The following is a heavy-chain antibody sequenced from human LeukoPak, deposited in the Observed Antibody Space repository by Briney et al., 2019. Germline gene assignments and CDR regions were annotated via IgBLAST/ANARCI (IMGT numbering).Heavy chain of an antibody. Sequence: SETLSLTCTVSGGSISSFYWSWIRQPPGKGLEWIGYIHSSGSTNYNPSLKSRVTFSVDTSKNQFSLKLSSVAAADAAVYYCARTGEGITMVRGVISHDYFDYWGQGTLVTVSS. CDR3: ARTGEGITMVRGVISHDYFDY. CDR2: IHSSGST. D-gene: IGHD3-10*01. CDR1: GGSISSFY. J-gene: IGHJ4*02. V-gene: IGHV4-59*08.